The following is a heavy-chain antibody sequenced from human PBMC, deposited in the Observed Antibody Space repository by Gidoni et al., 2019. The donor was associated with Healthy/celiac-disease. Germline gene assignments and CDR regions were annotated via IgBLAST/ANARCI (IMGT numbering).Heavy chain of an antibody. V-gene: IGHV3-30-3*01. CDR1: GFTFSSYA. D-gene: IGHD3-22*01. Sequence: QVQLVESGGGVVQPGRSLRLSCAASGFTFSSYAMHWVRQAPGKGLEWVAVISYDGSNKYYADSVKGRFTISRDNSKNTLYLQMNSLRAEDTAVYYCARDFSSMIVVVTGMDVWGQGTTVTVSS. J-gene: IGHJ6*02. CDR3: ARDFSSMIVVVTGMDV. CDR2: ISYDGSNK.